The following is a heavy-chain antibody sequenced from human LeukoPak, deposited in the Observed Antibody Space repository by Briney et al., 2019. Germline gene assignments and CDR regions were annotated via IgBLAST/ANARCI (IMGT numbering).Heavy chain of an antibody. V-gene: IGHV3-30*04. CDR2: ISYDGSNK. D-gene: IGHD3-9*01. CDR3: ARSLYYDILTGNFDY. CDR1: GFTFSSYA. J-gene: IGHJ4*02. Sequence: GGSLRLSCAASGFTFSSYAMHWVRQDPGKGLEWVAVISYDGSNKYYADSVKGRFTISRDNSKNTLYLQMNSLRAEDTAVYYCARSLYYDILTGNFDYWGQGTLVTVSS.